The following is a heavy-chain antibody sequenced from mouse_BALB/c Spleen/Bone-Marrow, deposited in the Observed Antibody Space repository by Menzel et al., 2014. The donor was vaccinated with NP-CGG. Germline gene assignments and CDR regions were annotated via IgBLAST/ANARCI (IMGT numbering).Heavy chain of an antibody. CDR2: ISSGGST. CDR3: ARVVYYDYDVWFAY. CDR1: GFTFSSYA. Sequence: VHLVESGGGLVKPGGSLKLSCAASGFTFSSYAMSWVRQTPEKRLEWVASISSGGSTYYPDSVKGRFTISRDNARNILYLQMSSLRSEDTAMYYCARVVYYDYDVWFAYWGQGTLVTVSA. V-gene: IGHV5-6-5*01. J-gene: IGHJ3*01. D-gene: IGHD2-4*01.